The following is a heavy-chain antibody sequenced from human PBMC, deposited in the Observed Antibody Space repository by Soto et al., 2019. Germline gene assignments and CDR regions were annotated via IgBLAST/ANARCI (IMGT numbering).Heavy chain of an antibody. J-gene: IGHJ4*02. D-gene: IGHD3-3*01. CDR1: GFTFSDYY. CDR3: ARDRWYYDFWSGYSDY. Sequence: PGGSLRLSCAASGFTFSDYYMSWIRQAPGKGLEWVSYISSSGSTIYYADSVKGRFTISRDNAKNSLYLQMNSLRAEDTAVYYCARDRWYYDFWSGYSDYWGQGTLVTVSS. V-gene: IGHV3-11*01. CDR2: ISSSGSTI.